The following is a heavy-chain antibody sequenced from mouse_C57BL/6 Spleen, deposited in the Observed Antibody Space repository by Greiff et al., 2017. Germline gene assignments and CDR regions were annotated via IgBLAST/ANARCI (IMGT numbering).Heavy chain of an antibody. CDR1: GYTFTNYW. CDR2: IYPGGGYT. J-gene: IGHJ4*01. Sequence: QVQLQQSGAELVRPGTSVKMSCKASGYTFTNYWIGWAKQRPGHGLEWIGDIYPGGGYTNYNEKFKGKATLTVDKSSSTAYMQFSSLTSEDSAIYYCAREDYDGNYYAMDYWGQGTSVTVSS. V-gene: IGHV1-63*01. D-gene: IGHD2-4*01. CDR3: AREDYDGNYYAMDY.